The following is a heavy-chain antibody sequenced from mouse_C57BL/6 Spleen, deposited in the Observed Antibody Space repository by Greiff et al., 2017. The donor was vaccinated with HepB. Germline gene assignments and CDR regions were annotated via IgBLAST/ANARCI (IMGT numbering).Heavy chain of an antibody. D-gene: IGHD1-1*01. V-gene: IGHV1-52*01. CDR1: GYTFTSYW. Sequence: QVQLKQPGAELVRPGSSVKLSCKASGYTFTSYWMHWVKQRPIQGLEWIGNIDPSDSETHYNQKFKDKATLTVDKSSSTAYMQLSSLTSEDSAVYYCARYYGSSFYAMDYWGQGTSVTVSS. CDR3: ARYYGSSFYAMDY. J-gene: IGHJ4*01. CDR2: IDPSDSET.